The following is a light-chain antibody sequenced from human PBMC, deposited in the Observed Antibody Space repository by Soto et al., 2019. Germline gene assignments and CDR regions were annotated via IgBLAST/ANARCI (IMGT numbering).Light chain of an antibody. CDR3: MQTMQVLPLT. Sequence: EIVMTQSPATLSVSPGERATLSCRASQSVSSNLAWYLQKPGQPPQLLIYEVSNLFSGVPDRFSGSGSGTDFTLKISRVEAEDVGVYYCMQTMQVLPLTFGGGTKVDIK. CDR1: QSVSSN. J-gene: IGKJ4*01. V-gene: IGKV2D-29*01. CDR2: EVS.